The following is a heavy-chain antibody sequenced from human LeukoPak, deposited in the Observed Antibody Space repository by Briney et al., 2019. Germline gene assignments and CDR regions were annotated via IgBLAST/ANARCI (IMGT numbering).Heavy chain of an antibody. CDR1: GFTFSSYS. J-gene: IGHJ4*02. V-gene: IGHV3-48*04. CDR2: ISSSGSTI. CDR3: ARDREYYYGSGSLDY. D-gene: IGHD3-10*01. Sequence: GGSLRLSCAASGFTFSSYSMNWVRQAPGKGLEWVSYISSSGSTIYYADSVKGRFTISRDNAKNSLYLQMNSLRAEDTAVYYCARDREYYYGSGSLDYWGQGTLVTVSS.